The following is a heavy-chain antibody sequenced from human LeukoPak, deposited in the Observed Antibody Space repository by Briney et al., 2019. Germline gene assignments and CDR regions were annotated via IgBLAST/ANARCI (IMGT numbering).Heavy chain of an antibody. Sequence: PGGSLRLSCAASGFTFGSYWMSWVRQAPGKGLEWVANTKEDGSETYYVDSVKGRFTISRDNAKNSLYLQMNSLRAEDTAVYYCARDDSTGYLYLDYRGQGSLVTVSS. V-gene: IGHV3-7*01. D-gene: IGHD3-22*01. CDR3: ARDDSTGYLYLDY. CDR2: TKEDGSET. J-gene: IGHJ4*02. CDR1: GFTFGSYW.